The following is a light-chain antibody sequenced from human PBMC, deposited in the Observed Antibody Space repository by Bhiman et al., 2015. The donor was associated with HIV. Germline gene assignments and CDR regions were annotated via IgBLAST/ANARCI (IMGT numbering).Light chain of an antibody. CDR3: QSYDGGLSASGVV. CDR1: NIGSKS. CDR2: YDT. V-gene: IGLV3-21*01. J-gene: IGLJ3*02. Sequence: LTQPPSVSVAPGKTARITCGGNNIGSKSVHWYQQRPGQAPVLVIYYDTDRPSGVPDRFSGSKSGTSASLAITGLQAEDEADYYCQSYDGGLSASGVVFGGGTKLTVL.